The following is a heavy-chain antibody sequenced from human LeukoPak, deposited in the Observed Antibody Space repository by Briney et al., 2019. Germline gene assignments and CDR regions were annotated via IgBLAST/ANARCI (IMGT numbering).Heavy chain of an antibody. Sequence: ASVKVSCKASGYTFTSYDINWVRQATGQGLEWMGWMNPNSGNTGYAQRFQGRVTMTRNTSISTAYMELSSLRSEDTAVYHCARPDRRWSGYYTLGYWGQGTLVTVSS. V-gene: IGHV1-8*01. CDR1: GYTFTSYD. CDR3: ARPDRRWSGYYTLGY. CDR2: MNPNSGNT. J-gene: IGHJ4*02. D-gene: IGHD3-3*01.